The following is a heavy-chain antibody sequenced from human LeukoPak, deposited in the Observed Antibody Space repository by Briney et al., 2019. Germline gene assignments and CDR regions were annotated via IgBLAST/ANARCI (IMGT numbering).Heavy chain of an antibody. D-gene: IGHD2-2*01. V-gene: IGHV4-4*07. J-gene: IGHJ5*02. CDR1: GGSISSYY. CDR3: ARGPPLRYCSSTSCLNWFDP. Sequence: SETLSLTCTVSGGSISSYYWSWIRQPAGKGLEWIGRIYTSGSTNYSPSLKSRVTMSVDTSKNQFSLKLSSVTAADTAVYYCARGPPLRYCSSTSCLNWFDPWGQGTLVTVSS. CDR2: IYTSGST.